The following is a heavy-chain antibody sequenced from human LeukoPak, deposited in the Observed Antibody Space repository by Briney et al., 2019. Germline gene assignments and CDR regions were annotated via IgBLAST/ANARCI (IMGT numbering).Heavy chain of an antibody. J-gene: IGHJ3*02. D-gene: IGHD6-6*01. Sequence: GASVKVSCKASGGTFSSYAISWVRQAPGQGLEWMGGIIPIFGTANYAQKFQGRVTITADKSTSTAYMELSSLRSEDTAVYYCARGGIAARLRAFDIWGQGTMVTVSS. CDR1: GGTFSSYA. V-gene: IGHV1-69*06. CDR3: ARGGIAARLRAFDI. CDR2: IIPIFGTA.